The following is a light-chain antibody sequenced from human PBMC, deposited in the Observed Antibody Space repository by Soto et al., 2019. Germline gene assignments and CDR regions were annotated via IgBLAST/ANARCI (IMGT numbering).Light chain of an antibody. V-gene: IGKV3-15*01. CDR2: SAS. CDR1: HSIRTD. Sequence: IVMTQSPVTLSVSPWERATLSCGASHSIRTDLAWYQQKPGQAPSLLIFSASTRATGVPARFSGSGSGTEFTLTISSLQSEDFAVYYCQQYNKWPQWTFGQGTKVDI. CDR3: QQYNKWPQWT. J-gene: IGKJ1*01.